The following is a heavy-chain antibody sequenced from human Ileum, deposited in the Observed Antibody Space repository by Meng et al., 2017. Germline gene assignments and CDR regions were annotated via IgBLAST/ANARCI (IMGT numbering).Heavy chain of an antibody. J-gene: IGHJ4*02. CDR3: ARRIRGGSYLG. CDR1: GDSFTDYY. V-gene: IGHV4-34*01. D-gene: IGHD1-26*01. Sequence: QLQLMQWGAGMLKPSETLSLTCNVYGDSFTDYYWNWIRQPPGKGLEWIGEIHYSGSTNYNPSLEGRVTTSEDTSQKQFSLRLSSVTAADTAVYYCARRIRGGSYLGWGQGTLVTVSS. CDR2: IHYSGST.